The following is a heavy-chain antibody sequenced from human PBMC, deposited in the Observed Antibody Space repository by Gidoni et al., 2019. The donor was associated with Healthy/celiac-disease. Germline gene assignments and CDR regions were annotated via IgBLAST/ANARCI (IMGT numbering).Heavy chain of an antibody. J-gene: IGHJ6*02. Sequence: EVQRVEAGGGLGQHGGSLRLSWPASGFTFSSYGMSWVRQAPGKGLGWVANIKQDGSQKYYVDSVKGRFTISRDNAKNSLYLQMNSLRAEDTAVYYCAREGVMVYAIQPYYYGMDVWGQGTTVTVSS. CDR1: GFTFSSYG. D-gene: IGHD2-8*01. CDR3: AREGVMVYAIQPYYYGMDV. CDR2: IKQDGSQK. V-gene: IGHV3-7*01.